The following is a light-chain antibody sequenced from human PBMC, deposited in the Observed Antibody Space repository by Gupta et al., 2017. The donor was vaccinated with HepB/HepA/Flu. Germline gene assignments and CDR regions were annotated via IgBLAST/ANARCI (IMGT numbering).Light chain of an antibody. Sequence: EIVLTQSPGTLSLSPGERATLNCRTSQSVSSNYLAWYQQTPGQAPRLLIYGASSRDTGVPDRFSGSGSGKDLTLTISRREPEDFAGYYCQQYGSSRPITFGHGTKVDLK. CDR3: QQYGSSRPIT. CDR1: QSVSSNY. CDR2: GAS. V-gene: IGKV3-20*01. J-gene: IGKJ3*01.